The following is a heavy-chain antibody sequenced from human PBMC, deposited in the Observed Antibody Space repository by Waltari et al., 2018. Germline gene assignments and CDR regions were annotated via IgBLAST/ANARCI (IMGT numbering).Heavy chain of an antibody. V-gene: IGHV3-23*04. D-gene: IGHD3-10*01. J-gene: IGHJ6*02. Sequence: VQLVASGGGLVQPGGSLRLSCAASGFTFSSYALSWVRQAPGKGLEWVSAISGSGGSTYDADAVKGRFTISRDNSKNTLYLQMNSLRAEDTAVYYGAKDHPQGVNDYYYYGMDVWGQGTTVTVSS. CDR2: ISGSGGST. CDR3: AKDHPQGVNDYYYYGMDV. CDR1: GFTFSSYA.